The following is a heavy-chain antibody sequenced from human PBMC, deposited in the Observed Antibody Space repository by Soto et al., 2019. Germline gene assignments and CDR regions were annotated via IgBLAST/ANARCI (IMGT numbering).Heavy chain of an antibody. Sequence: GGSLRLSCAASGFTFSSYSMNWVRQAPGKGLEWVSSISSSSSYIYYADSVKGRFTISRDNAKNSLYLQMNSLRAEDTAVYYCARDGRKIYDFPGWGQGTLVTVSS. CDR2: ISSSSSYI. CDR1: GFTFSSYS. D-gene: IGHD3-3*01. V-gene: IGHV3-21*01. J-gene: IGHJ4*02. CDR3: ARDGRKIYDFPG.